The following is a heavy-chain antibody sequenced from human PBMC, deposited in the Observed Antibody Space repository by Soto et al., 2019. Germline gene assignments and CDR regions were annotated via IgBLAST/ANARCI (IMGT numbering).Heavy chain of an antibody. V-gene: IGHV4-30-4*02. CDR3: ARGGGVYRTNGVCYLY. CDR1: GGSTSSRHYY. D-gene: IGHD2-8*01. Sequence: SETLSLPCPVSGGSTSSRHYYWSWIRQPPGKGLEWIGYIYYSGSTYYNPSLKSRVTISVDTSKNQFSLKLSSVTAADTAVYYCARGGGVYRTNGVCYLYWGQGTLLTVS. CDR2: IYYSGST. J-gene: IGHJ4*02.